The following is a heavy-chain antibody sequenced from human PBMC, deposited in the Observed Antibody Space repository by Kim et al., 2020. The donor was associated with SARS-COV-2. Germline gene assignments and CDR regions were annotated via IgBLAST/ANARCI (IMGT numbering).Heavy chain of an antibody. CDR2: TV. Sequence: TVYYADSGKGRFTISRDNAKDSLYLQMNSLRDNDAAVYYCARDHNWGFASWGPGTLVTVSS. D-gene: IGHD7-27*01. J-gene: IGHJ4*02. CDR3: ARDHNWGFAS. V-gene: IGHV3-48*02.